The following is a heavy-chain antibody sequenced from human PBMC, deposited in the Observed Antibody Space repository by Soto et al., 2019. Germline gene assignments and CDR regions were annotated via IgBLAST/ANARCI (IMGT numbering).Heavy chain of an antibody. CDR2: IRGETNGGTA. V-gene: IGHV3-49*04. J-gene: IGHJ4*02. CDR3: TRYYYESSGYYVY. Sequence: GGSLRLSCTGSGFNFANYALTWVRQAPGKGLEWVGVIRGETNGGTADYAASLKGRITISSYDSKSIAYLEINSLQTEDTAVYYCTRYYYESSGYYVYWGQGTLVTVSS. D-gene: IGHD3-22*01. CDR1: GFNFANYA.